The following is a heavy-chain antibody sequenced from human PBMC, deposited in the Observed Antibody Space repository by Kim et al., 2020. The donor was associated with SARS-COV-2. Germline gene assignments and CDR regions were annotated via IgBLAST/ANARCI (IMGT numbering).Heavy chain of an antibody. V-gene: IGHV5-51*01. Sequence: PSFQGQVTISADRSINTAYLHWSSLKASDTALYFCARRIGGAARFDYWGQGTLVTVSS. CDR3: ARRIGGAARFDY. J-gene: IGHJ4*02. D-gene: IGHD6-6*01.